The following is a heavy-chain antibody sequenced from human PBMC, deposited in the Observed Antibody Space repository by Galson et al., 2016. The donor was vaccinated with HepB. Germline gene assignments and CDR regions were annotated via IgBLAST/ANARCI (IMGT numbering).Heavy chain of an antibody. V-gene: IGHV3-23*01. CDR1: GLTLNRYA. D-gene: IGHD3-9*01. J-gene: IGHJ4*02. CDR2: ISSGGTT. Sequence: SLRLSCAASGLTLNRYAVSWVRQAPGRGLQWVSTISSGGTTYYGDSVRDRFTISRDDSKNTLYLKMNSLRAEDTALYYCAKSPYYDILTSYSISFYFDYWGQGTLVSVSS. CDR3: AKSPYYDILTSYSISFYFDY.